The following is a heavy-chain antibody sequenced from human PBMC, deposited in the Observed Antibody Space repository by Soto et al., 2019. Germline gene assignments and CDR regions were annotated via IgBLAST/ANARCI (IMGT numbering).Heavy chain of an antibody. J-gene: IGHJ4*01. CDR1: GDSITSRNW. CDR2: INHSGNT. Sequence: PSETLSLTCAVSGDSITSRNWWSWVRQSPGKGLEWIGEINHSGNTNYNPSLKSRVTMLVDTSKNQFSLSLSSVTAADTAVYYCANLIVFHSSYYHDYWGHGTLVTVSS. D-gene: IGHD1-26*01. V-gene: IGHV4-4*02. CDR3: ANLIVFHSSYYHDY.